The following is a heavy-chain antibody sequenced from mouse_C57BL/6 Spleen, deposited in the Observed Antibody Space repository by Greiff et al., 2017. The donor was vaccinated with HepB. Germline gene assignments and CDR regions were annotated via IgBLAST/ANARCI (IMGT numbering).Heavy chain of an antibody. CDR3: AIFPITTVVAPFDY. J-gene: IGHJ2*01. V-gene: IGHV1-19*01. CDR1: GYTFTDYY. CDR2: INPYNGGT. Sequence: EVQLQQSGPVLVKPGASVKMSCKASGYTFTDYYMNWVKQSHGKSLEWIGVINPYNGGTSYNQKFKGKATLTVDKSSSTAYMELNSLTSEDSAVYYCAIFPITTVVAPFDYWGQGTTLTVSS. D-gene: IGHD1-1*01.